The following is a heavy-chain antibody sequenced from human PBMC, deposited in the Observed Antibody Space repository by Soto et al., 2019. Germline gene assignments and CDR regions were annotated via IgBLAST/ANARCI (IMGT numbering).Heavy chain of an antibody. CDR3: VKPQIAAAGDHDAFDI. V-gene: IGHV3-23*01. CDR1: GFTFSSYA. Sequence: QPGGSLRLSCAASGFTFSSYAMSWVRQAPGKGLEWVSAISGSGGSTYYADSVKGRFTISRDNSKNTLYLQMNSLRAEDTAVYYCVKPQIAAAGDHDAFDIWGQGTMVTVSS. CDR2: ISGSGGST. J-gene: IGHJ3*02. D-gene: IGHD6-13*01.